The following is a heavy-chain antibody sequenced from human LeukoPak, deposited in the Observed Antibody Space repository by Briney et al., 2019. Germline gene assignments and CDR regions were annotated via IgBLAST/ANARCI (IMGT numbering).Heavy chain of an antibody. J-gene: IGHJ6*02. D-gene: IGHD1-26*01. CDR3: AREEGATRGYYYGMDV. V-gene: IGHV6-1*01. CDR2: TYYRSKWYN. Sequence: SQTLSLTCASSGDILSSNSAAWHWLRQSPSRGVEWLGSTYYRSKWYNDYAVSVKSRVTINPDTSKNQFSLQLNPVTPEDTAVYYCAREEGATRGYYYGMDVWGQGTTVTVSS. CDR1: GDILSSNSAA.